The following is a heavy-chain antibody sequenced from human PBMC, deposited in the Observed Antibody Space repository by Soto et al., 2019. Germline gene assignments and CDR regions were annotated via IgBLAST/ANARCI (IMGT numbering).Heavy chain of an antibody. CDR3: ASPGGAIDV. J-gene: IGHJ6*02. D-gene: IGHD3-10*01. V-gene: IGHV5-51*01. Sequence: PGESLKISCKLFGYNFITTWIGWVRQKPGKGLEWMGIIYPGDSDTRYSPSFQGQVIISVDKSITTAYVQWSSLKASDTAIYYCASPGGAIDVWGQGTMVTVSS. CDR2: IYPGDSDT. CDR1: GYNFITTW.